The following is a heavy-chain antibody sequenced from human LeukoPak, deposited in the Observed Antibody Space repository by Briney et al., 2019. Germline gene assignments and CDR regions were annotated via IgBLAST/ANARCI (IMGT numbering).Heavy chain of an antibody. V-gene: IGHV4-39*01. CDR3: TRLVFAFHYYMDV. D-gene: IGHD3-3*01. Sequence: PSETLSLTCTVSGGSISSSSYYWGWIRQPPGKGLEWIGSIYYSGSTHYNPSLTGRVTISVDTSKNQFSLKLRSVTAADTAVYYCTRLVFAFHYYMDVWGKETPVTISS. CDR2: IYYSGST. J-gene: IGHJ6*03. CDR1: GGSISSSSYY.